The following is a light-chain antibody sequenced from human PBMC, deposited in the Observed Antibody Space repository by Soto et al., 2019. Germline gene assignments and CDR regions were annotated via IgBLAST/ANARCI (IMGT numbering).Light chain of an antibody. J-gene: IGLJ1*01. V-gene: IGLV2-14*03. CDR1: SRDVGVFDS. CDR3: NSYKTSGPPNYV. Sequence: QSVLTQPASVSGSPGQSITISCIGTSRDVGVFDSVSWFQQHPGEVPKLLIYDVINRPSGVSYCFSGSWSGNTASLTISGLQAEDEADYYCNSYKTSGPPNYVFGTGTKLTVL. CDR2: DVI.